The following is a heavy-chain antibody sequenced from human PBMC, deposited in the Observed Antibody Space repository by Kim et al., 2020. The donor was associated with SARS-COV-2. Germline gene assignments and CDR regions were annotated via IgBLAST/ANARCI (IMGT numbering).Heavy chain of an antibody. Sequence: SETLSLTCTVSGGSISSYYWSWIRQPPGKGLEWIGYIYYSGSTNYNPSLKSRVTISVDTSKNQFSLKLSSVTAADTAVYYCERHSYYYDSSLDYWGQGTLVTVSS. CDR2: IYYSGST. J-gene: IGHJ4*02. CDR3: ERHSYYYDSSLDY. V-gene: IGHV4-59*08. CDR1: GGSISSYY. D-gene: IGHD3-22*01.